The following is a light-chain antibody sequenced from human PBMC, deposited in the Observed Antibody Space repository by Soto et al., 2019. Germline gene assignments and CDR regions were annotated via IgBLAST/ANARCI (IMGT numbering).Light chain of an antibody. CDR3: QQSYNSPQT. J-gene: IGKJ1*01. Sequence: DILRTQSPSSLSASVGDEVTITCRASQTIMTYLNWYQLKPGKPPRLLIYAASSLQSGVPSRFSGSGSGTDFTLTITSLQPEDFATYSCQQSYNSPQTFGQGTKVEIK. CDR2: AAS. CDR1: QTIMTY. V-gene: IGKV1-39*01.